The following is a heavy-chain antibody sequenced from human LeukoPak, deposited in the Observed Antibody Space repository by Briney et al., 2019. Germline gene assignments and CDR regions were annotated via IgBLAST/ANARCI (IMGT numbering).Heavy chain of an antibody. CDR2: IIPIFGTA. J-gene: IGHJ4*02. Sequence: SVKVSCKASGGTFSSYAISWVRQAPGQGLEWMGGIIPIFGTANYAQKFQGRVTITADESTSTAYMELSSLRSEDTAVYYCARVGIAVADGFDYWGQGTLVTVSS. CDR3: ARVGIAVADGFDY. D-gene: IGHD6-19*01. V-gene: IGHV1-69*01. CDR1: GGTFSSYA.